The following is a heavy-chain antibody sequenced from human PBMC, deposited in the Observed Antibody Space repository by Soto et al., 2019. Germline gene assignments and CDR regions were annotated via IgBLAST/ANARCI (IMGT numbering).Heavy chain of an antibody. D-gene: IGHD3-10*01. CDR1: GFTFSSYG. CDR2: ISYDGSNK. J-gene: IGHJ4*02. V-gene: IGHV3-30*18. CDR3: AKDRMGAGIRGYFDY. Sequence: QVQLVESGGGVVQPGGSLRLSCAGSGFTFSSYGMDWVRQAPGKGLEWVAVISYDGSNKYYVDSVKGRFTISRDNSKNTLYLQMNSLRAEDTAVYYCAKDRMGAGIRGYFDYWGQGMLVTVSS.